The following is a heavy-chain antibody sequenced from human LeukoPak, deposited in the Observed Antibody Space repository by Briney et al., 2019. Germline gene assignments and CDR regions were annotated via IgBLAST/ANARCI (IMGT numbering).Heavy chain of an antibody. V-gene: IGHV4-59*05. D-gene: IGHD3-10*01. CDR2: IYYSGST. CDR3: ARRITMVRGVTLVHYMDV. CDR1: GGSISSYY. Sequence: SETLSLTCTVSGGSISSYYWSWIRQPPGKGLEWIGSIYYSGSTYYNPSLKSRVTISVDTSKNQFSLKLSSVTAADTAVYYCARRITMVRGVTLVHYMDVWGKGTTVTVSS. J-gene: IGHJ6*03.